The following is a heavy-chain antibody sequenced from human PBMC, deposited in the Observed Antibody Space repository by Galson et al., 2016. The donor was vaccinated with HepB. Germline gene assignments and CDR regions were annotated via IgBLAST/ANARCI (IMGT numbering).Heavy chain of an antibody. V-gene: IGHV1-18*01. D-gene: IGHD3-16*01. CDR2: ISTYDGNT. CDR1: GYTFSNYG. CDR3: ASAGRMITVPMDV. J-gene: IGHJ6*02. Sequence: SVKVSCKASGYTFSNYGISWVRQAPGQGLEWMGWISTYDGNTNYAQGLRGRVTLTRDTSTNTVYMEPRSMRSADTAVYYCASAGRMITVPMDVWGQGTTVTVSS.